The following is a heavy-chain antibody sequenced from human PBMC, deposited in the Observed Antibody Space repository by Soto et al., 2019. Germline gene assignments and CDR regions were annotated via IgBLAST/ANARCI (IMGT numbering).Heavy chain of an antibody. Sequence: QVQLVQSGAEVKKPGSSVKVSCKASGGTFSRYAISWVRQAPGQGFEWMGGIIPIFGTAHYAQKFQGRVTITADESTSTAYMELSSLRSEDTAVYYCAKNPENYYYGMDVWGQGTTVTVSS. CDR3: AKNPENYYYGMDV. CDR2: IIPIFGTA. CDR1: GGTFSRYA. V-gene: IGHV1-69*12. J-gene: IGHJ6*02.